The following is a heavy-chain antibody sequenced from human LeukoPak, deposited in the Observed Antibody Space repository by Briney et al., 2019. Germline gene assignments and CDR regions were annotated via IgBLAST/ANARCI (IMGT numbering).Heavy chain of an antibody. Sequence: ASVKVSCKASGHTFTGYYIHWVRQAPGQGLEWMGWINPNSGDTNFAQKFQGRVTMTRDTSISPAYMELSRLRSDDTAVYYCARGPNWNYDVVFGYFDYWGQGTLVTVSS. J-gene: IGHJ4*02. D-gene: IGHD3-10*02. V-gene: IGHV1-2*02. CDR1: GHTFTGYY. CDR3: ARGPNWNYDVVFGYFDY. CDR2: INPNSGDT.